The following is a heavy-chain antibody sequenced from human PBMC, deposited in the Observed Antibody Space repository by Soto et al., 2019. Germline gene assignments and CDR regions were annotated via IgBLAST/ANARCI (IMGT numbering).Heavy chain of an antibody. Sequence: PGGSLRLSCAASGFTVSGNYMGWVRQAPGKGLEWVSVIYSGGSTYYADSVKGRFTISRDNSKNTLYLQMNSLRAEDTAVYYCAMRRITIFGVVYYYGMDVWGQGTTVTVSS. J-gene: IGHJ6*02. CDR3: AMRRITIFGVVYYYGMDV. D-gene: IGHD3-3*01. CDR2: IYSGGST. V-gene: IGHV3-53*01. CDR1: GFTVSGNY.